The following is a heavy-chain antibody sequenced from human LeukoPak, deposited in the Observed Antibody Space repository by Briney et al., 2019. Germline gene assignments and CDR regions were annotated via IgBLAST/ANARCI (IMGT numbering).Heavy chain of an antibody. CDR1: GGSFSGYY. CDR2: INHSGST. CDR3: ARSDPVAAVDY. V-gene: IGHV4-34*01. D-gene: IGHD2-15*01. J-gene: IGHJ4*02. Sequence: SETLSLTCAVYGGSFSGYYWSWIRQPPGKGLEWIGEINHSGSTNYNPSLKSRVTISVDTSKNQFSLKLSSVTAADTAVYYCARSDPVAAVDYWGQGILVTVSS.